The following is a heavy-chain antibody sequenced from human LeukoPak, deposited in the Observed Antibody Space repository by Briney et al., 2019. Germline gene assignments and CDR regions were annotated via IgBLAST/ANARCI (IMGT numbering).Heavy chain of an antibody. J-gene: IGHJ3*02. D-gene: IGHD3-9*01. CDR1: GFIFSSYS. V-gene: IGHV3-48*04. CDR3: ARGGNTGYNYNAFDI. Sequence: GGSLRLSCAASGFIFSSYSMNWVRQAPGKGLEWVSYITSGSSTTLYADSVRGRFTVFRDNSKNSLYLQMNSLRAEDTAIYYCARGGNTGYNYNAFDIWGQGTMVTVSS. CDR2: ITSGSSTT.